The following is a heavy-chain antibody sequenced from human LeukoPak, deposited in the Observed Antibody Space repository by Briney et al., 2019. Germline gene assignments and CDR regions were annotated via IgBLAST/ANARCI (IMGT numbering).Heavy chain of an antibody. V-gene: IGHV3-21*04. CDR3: ARDGVLRYFDYYYYYMDV. CDR2: ISSSSSYI. J-gene: IGHJ6*03. CDR1: GFTFSSYS. D-gene: IGHD3-9*01. Sequence: PGGSLRLSCAASGFTFSSYSMNRVRQAPGKGLEWVSSISSSSSYIYYADSVKGRFTISRDNAKNSLFLQMNSLRAEDTAVYYCARDGVLRYFDYYYYYMDVWGKGTTVTISS.